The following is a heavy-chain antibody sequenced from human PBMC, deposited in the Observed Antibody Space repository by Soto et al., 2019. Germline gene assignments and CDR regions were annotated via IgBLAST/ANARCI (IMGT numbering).Heavy chain of an antibody. V-gene: IGHV1-18*01. CDR1: GFTFTHFG. J-gene: IGHJ4*02. CDR3: ARGSSGMSY. Sequence: QVQLIQSGAEVKKPGASVKVSCRASGFTFTHFGISWVRQAPGQSFEWMGWINPDTGFTKDAEKFQGRITVTSDTSTNTSYMELRSLTSDDTALYYCARGSSGMSYWGQGTLVTVSS. CDR2: INPDTGFT. D-gene: IGHD6-19*01.